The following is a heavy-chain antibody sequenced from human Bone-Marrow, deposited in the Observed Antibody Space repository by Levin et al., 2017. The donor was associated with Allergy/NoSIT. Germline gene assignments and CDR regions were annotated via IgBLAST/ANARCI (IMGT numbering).Heavy chain of an antibody. V-gene: IGHV3-30*03. D-gene: IGHD3-16*01. Sequence: QTGGSLRLSCAASGFTFSQQGIHWVRQPPGKGLEWVSVISYDGSKEYYADSVKGRFTISRDNSKSTVYHQIHSLRVDDTAMYYCATHPGETSFDHWGQGTLVTVSS. CDR2: ISYDGSKE. CDR3: ATHPGETSFDH. J-gene: IGHJ4*02. CDR1: GFTFSQQG.